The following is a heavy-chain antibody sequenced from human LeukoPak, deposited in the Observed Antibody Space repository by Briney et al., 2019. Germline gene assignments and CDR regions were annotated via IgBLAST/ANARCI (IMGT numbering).Heavy chain of an antibody. CDR2: IYNSGST. D-gene: IGHD3-10*01. CDR1: GGSISSYY. J-gene: IGHJ3*02. V-gene: IGHV4-59*01. Sequence: SETLSLTCTVSGGSISSYYRSWIRQPPGKGLEWIGYIYNSGSTNYNPSLKSRVIISLDTSKNQFSLKLSSVTAADTAVYFCARVWRYYNSGSYNTDAFDIWGQGTMVTVSS. CDR3: ARVWRYYNSGSYNTDAFDI.